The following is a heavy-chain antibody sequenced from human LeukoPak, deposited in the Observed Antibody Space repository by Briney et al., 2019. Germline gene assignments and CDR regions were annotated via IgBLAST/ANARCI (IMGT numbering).Heavy chain of an antibody. Sequence: PGGSLRLSCAASGFTFSSYAMHWVRQAPGKGLEWVAVISYDGSNKYYADSVKGRFTISRDNSKNTLYLQMNSLRAEDTAVYYCARAAKESITASYTIDSWGQGTLVTVSS. CDR2: ISYDGSNK. D-gene: IGHD6-13*01. J-gene: IGHJ4*02. V-gene: IGHV3-30-3*01. CDR1: GFTFSSYA. CDR3: ARAAKESITASYTIDS.